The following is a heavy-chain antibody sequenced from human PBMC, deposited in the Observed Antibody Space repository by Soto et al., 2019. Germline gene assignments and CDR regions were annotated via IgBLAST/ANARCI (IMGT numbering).Heavy chain of an antibody. CDR1: GFRFSSKA. J-gene: IGHJ4*02. CDR3: AKENGFQFVNFGASGFDY. V-gene: IGHV3-23*01. D-gene: IGHD6-6*01. Sequence: EVQLLESGGGLVQPGGSLRLSCAASGFRFSSKAMSWVHQAPGKGLEWVSIISGSGSSTYYTDSLKGRFTISRDNSKNMVYLAMNYLRAEDTAVYYCAKENGFQFVNFGASGFDYWGQGSLVSVSS. CDR2: ISGSGSST.